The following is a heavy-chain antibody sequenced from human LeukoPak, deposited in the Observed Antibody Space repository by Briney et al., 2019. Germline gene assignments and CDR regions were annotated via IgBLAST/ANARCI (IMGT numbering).Heavy chain of an antibody. V-gene: IGHV3-48*03. CDR2: ISSSGGTT. CDR3: ARDRARRGRYLDY. CDR1: GFTFRSYD. D-gene: IGHD1-26*01. Sequence: PGVPLRLYCESPGFTFRSYDMNLLLQAPRKGLEWNSYISSSGGTTYHADSVKGRFSISRDNAKNSLYLQMSSLRPEDTAVYYCARDRARRGRYLDYWGQGTLVTVSS. J-gene: IGHJ4*02.